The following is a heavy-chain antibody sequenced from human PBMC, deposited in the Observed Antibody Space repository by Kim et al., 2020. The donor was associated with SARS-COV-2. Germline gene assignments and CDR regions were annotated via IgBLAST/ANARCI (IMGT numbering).Heavy chain of an antibody. CDR3: ARETTRIRGTKNDFDI. Sequence: SQTLSLTCAISGDSVSSSSAAWNWIRQSPSRGLEWLGRTLYRSKWYNDYAESVKSRLNINPDTSKNQFSLQLNSVTPEDTAVYYCARETTRIRGTKNDFDIWGQGTMVTVSS. CDR2: TLYRSKWYN. CDR1: GDSVSSSSAA. J-gene: IGHJ3*02. D-gene: IGHD3-10*01. V-gene: IGHV6-1*01.